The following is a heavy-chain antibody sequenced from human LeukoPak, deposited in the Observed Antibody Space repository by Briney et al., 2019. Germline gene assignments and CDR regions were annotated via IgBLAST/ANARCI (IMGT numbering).Heavy chain of an antibody. CDR1: GGTFSSYA. CDR2: IIPIFGTA. V-gene: IGHV1-69*05. D-gene: IGHD4-23*01. J-gene: IGHJ6*03. CDR3: ARDSGNTPVYYYYMDV. Sequence: ASVKVSCKASGGTFSSYAISWVRQAPGQGLEWMGGIIPIFGTANYAQKFQGGVTITTDESTSTAYMELSSLRSEDTAVYYCARDSGNTPVYYYYMDVWGKGTTVTVSS.